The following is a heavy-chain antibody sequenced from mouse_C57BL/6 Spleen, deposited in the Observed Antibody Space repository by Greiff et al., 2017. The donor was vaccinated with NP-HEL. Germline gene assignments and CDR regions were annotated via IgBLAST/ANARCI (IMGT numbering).Heavy chain of an antibody. CDR3: ARQRYDGGPYAMDY. Sequence: EVMLVESGGGLVQPGGSLKLSCAASGFTFSDYGMAWVRQAPRKGPEWVAFISNLAYSIYYADTVTGRFTISRENAKNTLYLEMSSLRSEDTAMYYCARQRYDGGPYAMDYWGQGTSVTVSS. V-gene: IGHV5-15*01. CDR2: ISNLAYSI. D-gene: IGHD2-12*01. CDR1: GFTFSDYG. J-gene: IGHJ4*01.